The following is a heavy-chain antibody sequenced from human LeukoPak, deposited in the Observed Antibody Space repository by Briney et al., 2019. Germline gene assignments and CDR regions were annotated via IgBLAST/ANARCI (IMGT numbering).Heavy chain of an antibody. J-gene: IGHJ6*02. CDR2: ISSSGSTI. Sequence: GGSLRLSCAASGFTFSSYEMNWVRQAPGKGQEWVSYISSSGSTIYYADSVKGRFTISRDNAKNSLYLQMNSLRAEDTAVYYCARDPPYGSGTNWGQGTTVTVSS. CDR3: ARDPPYGSGTN. V-gene: IGHV3-48*03. CDR1: GFTFSSYE. D-gene: IGHD3-10*01.